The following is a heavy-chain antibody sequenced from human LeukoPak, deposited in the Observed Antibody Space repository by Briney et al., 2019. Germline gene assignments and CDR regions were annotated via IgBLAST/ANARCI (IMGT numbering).Heavy chain of an antibody. CDR1: GGTFSSYA. CDR3: ANYGDHEYFQH. V-gene: IGHV1-69*04. CDR2: IIPILGIA. D-gene: IGHD4-17*01. J-gene: IGHJ1*01. Sequence: SVKVSCKASGGTFSSYAISWVRQAPGQGLEWMGRIIPILGIANYAQKFQGRVTITADKSTSTAYMELSSLRSEDTAVYYCANYGDHEYFQHWGQGTLVTASS.